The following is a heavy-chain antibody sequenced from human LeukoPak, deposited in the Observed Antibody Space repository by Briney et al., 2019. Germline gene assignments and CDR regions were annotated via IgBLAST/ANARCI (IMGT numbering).Heavy chain of an antibody. CDR1: GFTFSTYC. CDR2: ICPDGTVT. CDR3: VRDFRSADY. Sequence: GGSLRLSYAASGFTFSTYCMHWARQAPGKGPMWVSRICPDGTVTNYADSVKARFIISRDNARNTVYLQMNSLRVEDTAAYYCVRDFRSADYWGQGTLVTVSS. J-gene: IGHJ4*02. V-gene: IGHV3-74*01.